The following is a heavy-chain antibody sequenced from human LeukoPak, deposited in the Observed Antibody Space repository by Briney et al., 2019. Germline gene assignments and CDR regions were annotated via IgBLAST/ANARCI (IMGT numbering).Heavy chain of an antibody. CDR1: GYTFTGYY. Sequence: ASVKVSCKASGYTFTGYYMHWVRQAPGQGLEWMGWINPNSGGTNYAQKFQGRVTMTRDTSISTAYMELSRLRSDDTAVYYCASTRHYVWGSYRYWGQGTLVTVSS. CDR3: ASTRHYVWGSYRY. J-gene: IGHJ4*02. CDR2: INPNSGGT. V-gene: IGHV1-2*02. D-gene: IGHD3-16*02.